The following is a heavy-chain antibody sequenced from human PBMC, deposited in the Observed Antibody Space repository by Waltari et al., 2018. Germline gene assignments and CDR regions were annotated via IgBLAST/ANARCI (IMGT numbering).Heavy chain of an antibody. CDR2: IYSGGSST. CDR3: AKLVRLPDYGSGSYIDY. J-gene: IGHJ4*02. D-gene: IGHD3-10*01. Sequence: EVQLLESGGGLVQPGGSLRLSCAASGFTFSSYAMSWVRQAPGKGLEWVSVIYSGGSSTYYADSVKGRFTISRDNSKNTLYLQMNSLRAEDTAVYYCAKLVRLPDYGSGSYIDYWGQGTLVTVSS. CDR1: GFTFSSYA. V-gene: IGHV3-23*03.